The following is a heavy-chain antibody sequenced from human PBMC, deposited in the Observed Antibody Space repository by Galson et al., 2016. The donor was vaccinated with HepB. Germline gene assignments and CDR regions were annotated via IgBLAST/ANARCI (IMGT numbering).Heavy chain of an antibody. V-gene: IGHV2-5*02. CDR1: GFSVTTTGVG. J-gene: IGHJ4*02. Sequence: PALVKPTQTLTLTCAFSGFSVTTTGVGVGWVRQPPGKALEWLALIYWDDNERYNPSLKSRLTLTKDASKNQVVLTMTNMDPVDSATYYCAHRGRGWYRFDYWGQGILVTVSS. CDR2: IYWDDNE. CDR3: AHRGRGWYRFDY. D-gene: IGHD6-19*01.